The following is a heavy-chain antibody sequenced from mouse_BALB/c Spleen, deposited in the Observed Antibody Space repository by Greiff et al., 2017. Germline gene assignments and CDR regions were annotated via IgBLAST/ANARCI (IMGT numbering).Heavy chain of an antibody. J-gene: IGHJ4*01. CDR1: GYTFTDYE. D-gene: IGHD4-1*01. CDR3: TRRVGRNYAMDY. CDR2: IDPETGGT. Sequence: VQLKESGAELVRPGASVTLSCKASGYTFTDYEMHWVKQTPVHGLEWIGAIDPETGGTAYNQKFKGKATLTADKSSSTAYMELRSLTSEDSAVYYCTRRVGRNYAMDYWGQGTSVTVSS. V-gene: IGHV1-15*01.